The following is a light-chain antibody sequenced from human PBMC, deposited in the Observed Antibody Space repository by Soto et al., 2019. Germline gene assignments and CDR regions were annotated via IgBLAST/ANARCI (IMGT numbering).Light chain of an antibody. CDR2: GAS. CDR3: QQRSNWPAN. CDR1: QTITTY. J-gene: IGKJ5*01. Sequence: EIVLTQSPATLSLSPGERATLSCRASQTITTYLAWYQQKPGQPPRLLIYGASNRASGIPARFSGSGSGIDFTLTISNLEPEDFAVYYCQQRSNWPANFGQGTRLEIK. V-gene: IGKV3-11*01.